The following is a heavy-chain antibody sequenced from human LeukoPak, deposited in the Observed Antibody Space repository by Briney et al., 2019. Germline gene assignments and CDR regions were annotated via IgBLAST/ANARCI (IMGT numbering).Heavy chain of an antibody. CDR1: GFTFSSYA. J-gene: IGHJ5*02. D-gene: IGHD3-10*01. CDR2: LSGSGDTT. V-gene: IGHV3-23*01. CDR3: AKDQDSMVRGIIWMNNWFDP. Sequence: GGSLRLSCAASGFTFSSYAMSWVRQAPGKGLEWVSALSGSGDTTYYADSVKGRFTISRDNSKNTLHLQMNSLRAEDTAVYYCAKDQDSMVRGIIWMNNWFDPWGQGTLVTVSS.